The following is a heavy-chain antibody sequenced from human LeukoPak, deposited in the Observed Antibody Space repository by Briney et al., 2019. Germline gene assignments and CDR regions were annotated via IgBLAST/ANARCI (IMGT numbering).Heavy chain of an antibody. Sequence: ASVKVSCKASGYTFTSYYMHWVRQAPGQGLEWMGAINPSDDNTRYAQKFQGRVTMTRDTSTSTVYMELSSLTSEDTAVYYCTSSYDYGDYWGQGTLVTVSS. D-gene: IGHD4-17*01. CDR2: INPSDDNT. CDR1: GYTFTSYY. CDR3: TSSYDYGDY. V-gene: IGHV1-46*01. J-gene: IGHJ4*02.